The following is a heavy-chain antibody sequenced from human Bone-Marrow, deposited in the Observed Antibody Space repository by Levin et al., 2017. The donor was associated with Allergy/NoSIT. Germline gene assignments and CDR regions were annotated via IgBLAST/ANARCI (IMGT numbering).Heavy chain of an antibody. V-gene: IGHV5-51*01. J-gene: IGHJ2*01. D-gene: IGHD7-27*01. CDR1: GYSFGNYW. Sequence: GESLKISCKASGYSFGNYWIGWVRQMPGKGLEWMGIIYAGDSDTRYNPSFQGQVTISVDKSIRTAYLQWGSLKASDTAIYYCARPAYTGDLWHFDLWGHGTQVTVSS. CDR2: IYAGDSDT. CDR3: ARPAYTGDLWHFDL.